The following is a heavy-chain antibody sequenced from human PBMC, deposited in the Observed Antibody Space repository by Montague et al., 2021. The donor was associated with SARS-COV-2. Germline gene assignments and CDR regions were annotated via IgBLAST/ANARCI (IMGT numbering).Heavy chain of an antibody. CDR2: ISGFGGGT. V-gene: IGHV3-23*01. Sequence: SLRLSCAASGFIFTNYGMNWVRRAPGKGLESVAGISGFGGGTYYSDSVKGRFTISRATSNSTLFLQMDGLRAGDTAIYYCAKSFSGTRNWFDIWGQGTLVTVSS. CDR3: AKSFSGTRNWFDI. CDR1: GFIFTNYG. D-gene: IGHD1-14*01. J-gene: IGHJ5*02.